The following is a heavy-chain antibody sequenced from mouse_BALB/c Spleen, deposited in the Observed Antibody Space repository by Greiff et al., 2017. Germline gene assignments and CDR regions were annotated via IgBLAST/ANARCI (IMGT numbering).Heavy chain of an antibody. D-gene: IGHD2-4*01. Sequence: EVQRVESGGGLVKPGGSLKLSCAASGFTFSSYAMSWVRQTPEKRLEWVASISSGGSTYYPDSVKGRFTISRDNARNILYLQMSSLRSEDTAMYYCASYDYDEAMGYWGQGTSVTVSS. J-gene: IGHJ4*01. CDR2: ISSGGST. CDR1: GFTFSSYA. V-gene: IGHV5-6-5*01. CDR3: ASYDYDEAMGY.